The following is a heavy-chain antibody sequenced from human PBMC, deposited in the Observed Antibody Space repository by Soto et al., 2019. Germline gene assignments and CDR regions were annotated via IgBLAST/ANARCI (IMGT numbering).Heavy chain of an antibody. CDR3: AKGSTQLWLRPYYYYSGMDV. D-gene: IGHD5-18*01. Sequence: GASVKVSCKAAGYPFTSYYLHWVRQAPGQGPEWMGRIDDSDGSTKYAQKFQGRVTITADKSTSTAYMELSSLRSDDTAVYYCAKGSTQLWLRPYYYYSGMDVWGQGTTVTVSS. CDR1: GYPFTSYY. CDR2: IDDSDGST. V-gene: IGHV1-46*01. J-gene: IGHJ6*02.